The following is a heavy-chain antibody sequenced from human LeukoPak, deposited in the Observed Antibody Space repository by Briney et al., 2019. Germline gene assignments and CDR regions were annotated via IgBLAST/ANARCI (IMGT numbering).Heavy chain of an antibody. V-gene: IGHV4-39*07. CDR3: ARRHRRLQFSGAFDI. J-gene: IGHJ3*02. CDR1: GGSISSSSYY. CDR2: INHSGST. D-gene: IGHD5-24*01. Sequence: SETLSLTCTVSGGSISSSSYYWGWIRQPPGKGLEWIGEINHSGSTNYNPSLKSRVTISVDTSKNQFSLKLSSVTAADTAVYYCARRHRRLQFSGAFDIWGQGTMVTVSS.